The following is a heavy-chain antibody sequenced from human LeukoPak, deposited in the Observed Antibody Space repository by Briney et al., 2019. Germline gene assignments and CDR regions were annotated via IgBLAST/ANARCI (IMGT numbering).Heavy chain of an antibody. J-gene: IGHJ6*03. Sequence: SVKVSCKASGGTFSSYAISWVRQAPGQGLEWMGGIIPIFGTANYAQKFQGRVTITTDESTSTAYMELSSLRSEDTAVYYCASTITVAGYYYYYMDVWGKGTTVTVSS. CDR1: GGTFSSYA. V-gene: IGHV1-69*05. CDR3: ASTITVAGYYYYYMDV. CDR2: IIPIFGTA. D-gene: IGHD6-19*01.